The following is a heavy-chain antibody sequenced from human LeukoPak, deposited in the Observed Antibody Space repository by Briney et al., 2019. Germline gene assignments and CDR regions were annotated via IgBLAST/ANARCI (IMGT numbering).Heavy chain of an antibody. D-gene: IGHD2-21*02. V-gene: IGHV4-30-4*01. CDR2: IHYSGSS. Sequence: SETLSLTCTVSGGSISSGDYSWSWIRQPPGKGLQWIGYIHYSGSSYYNPSLKSRVTISVDTSKSQFSLKLNSVTAADTAVYYCAREILAYCGGDCYSAPFDYWGQGTLVTVSS. CDR1: GGSISSGDYS. CDR3: AREILAYCGGDCYSAPFDY. J-gene: IGHJ4*02.